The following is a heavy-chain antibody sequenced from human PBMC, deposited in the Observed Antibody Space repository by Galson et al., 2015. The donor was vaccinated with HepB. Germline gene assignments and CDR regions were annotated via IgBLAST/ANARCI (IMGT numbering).Heavy chain of an antibody. D-gene: IGHD4-17*01. CDR3: ARGSTVTTNAKYYFDY. J-gene: IGHJ4*02. CDR2: INPSGGT. CDR1: GNTFTSNY. Sequence: SVKVSCKASGNTFTSNYMHWVRQAPGQGLEWMGIINPSGGTNYAQKFQGRVTMTRDTSTSTVYMELSSLRSEDTAVYYCARGSTVTTNAKYYFDYWGQGTLVTVFS. V-gene: IGHV1-46*03.